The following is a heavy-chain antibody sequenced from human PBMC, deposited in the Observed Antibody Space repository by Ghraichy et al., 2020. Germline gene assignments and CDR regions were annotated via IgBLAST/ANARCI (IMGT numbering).Heavy chain of an antibody. Sequence: SQTLSLTCTVSGGSISSYYWSWIRQPAGKGLEWIGRIYTSGSTNYNPSLKSRVTMSVDTSKNQFSLKLSSVTAADTAVYYCARDRYYGSGSYIFDYWGQGTLVTVSS. V-gene: IGHV4-4*07. CDR3: ARDRYYGSGSYIFDY. D-gene: IGHD3-10*01. CDR2: IYTSGST. J-gene: IGHJ4*02. CDR1: GGSISSYY.